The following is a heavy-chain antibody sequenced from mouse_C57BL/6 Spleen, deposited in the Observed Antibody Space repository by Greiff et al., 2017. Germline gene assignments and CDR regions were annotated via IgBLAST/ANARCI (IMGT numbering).Heavy chain of an antibody. J-gene: IGHJ4*01. D-gene: IGHD1-2*01. CDR2: IDPENGDT. CDR3: TTDTTAYYAMDY. Sequence: VQLKESGAELVRPGASVKLSCTASGFNIQDDYMHWVKQRPEQGLEWIGWIDPENGDTEYASKFQGKATITADTSSNTAYLQLSSLTSEDTAVYYCTTDTTAYYAMDYWGQGTSVTVSS. CDR1: GFNIQDDY. V-gene: IGHV14-4*01.